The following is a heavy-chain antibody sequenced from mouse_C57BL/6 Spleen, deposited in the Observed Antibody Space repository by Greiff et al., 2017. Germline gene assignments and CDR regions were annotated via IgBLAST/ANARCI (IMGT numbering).Heavy chain of an antibody. CDR1: GFSLTSYG. CDR3: ARGTGPFDY. J-gene: IGHJ2*01. Sequence: VMLVESGPGLVQPSQSLSITCTVSGFSLTSYGVHWVRQSPGKGLEWLGVIWSGGSTDYNAAFISRLSISKDNSKSQVFFKMNSLQADDTAIYYCARGTGPFDYWGQGTTLTVSS. V-gene: IGHV2-2*01. CDR2: IWSGGST. D-gene: IGHD4-1*01.